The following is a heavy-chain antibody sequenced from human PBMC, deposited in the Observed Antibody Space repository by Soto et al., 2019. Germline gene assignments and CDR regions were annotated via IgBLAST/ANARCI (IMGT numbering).Heavy chain of an antibody. Sequence: GSLRLSFAVSGFIVTNNYMSWVRQAPGKGLEWIGYIYYSGSTSYNPSLKSRVTMSVGTSKIQFSLKLSSVTAADTAVYYCARGLSNWGQGTLVTVSS. J-gene: IGHJ4*02. CDR2: IYYSGST. V-gene: IGHV4-59*02. D-gene: IGHD6-13*01. CDR3: ARGLSN. CDR1: GFIVTNNY.